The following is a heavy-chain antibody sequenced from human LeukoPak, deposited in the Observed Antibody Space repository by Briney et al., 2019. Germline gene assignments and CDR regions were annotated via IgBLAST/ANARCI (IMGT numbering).Heavy chain of an antibody. D-gene: IGHD2-2*01. CDR3: ARDDCSSTSCHYYGMDV. CDR2: IIPIFGTA. CDR1: GYTFTGYY. V-gene: IGHV1-69*13. J-gene: IGHJ6*02. Sequence: SVKVSCKASGYTFTGYYLHWARQAPGQGLEWMGGIIPIFGTANYAQKFQGRVTITADESTSTAYMELRSLRSDDTAVYYCARDDCSSTSCHYYGMDVWGQGTTVTVSS.